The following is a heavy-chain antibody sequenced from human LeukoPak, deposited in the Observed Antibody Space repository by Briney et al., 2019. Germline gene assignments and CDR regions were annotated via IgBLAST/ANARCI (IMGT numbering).Heavy chain of an antibody. Sequence: SETLSLTCAVYGGSFSGYYWSWIRQPPGKGLEWIGEINHSGSTNYNPSLKSRVPISVDTSKNKFSLKLSSVTAADTAVYYCARGGASFCSSTGCYRGARGWYSDYWGQGTLVTVSS. CDR1: GGSFSGYY. V-gene: IGHV4-34*01. CDR2: INHSGST. CDR3: ARGGASFCSSTGCYRGARGWYSDY. D-gene: IGHD2-2*02. J-gene: IGHJ4*02.